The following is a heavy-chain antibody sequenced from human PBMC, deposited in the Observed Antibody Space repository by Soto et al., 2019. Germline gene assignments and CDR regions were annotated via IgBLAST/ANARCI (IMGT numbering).Heavy chain of an antibody. CDR1: GRSISSSSYY. V-gene: IGHV4-39*06. CDR2: IYYSGST. D-gene: IGHD5-18*01. Sequence: SETLSLTCTVSGRSISSSSYYWGWIRQPPGKGLEWIGSIYYSGSTYYNPSLKSRVTISVDTSKNQFALKLSSVTAADTAVYYCAREYAVDTAMFKVVGNYYYYCGMDVWGQGNTVTVSS. J-gene: IGHJ6*02. CDR3: AREYAVDTAMFKVVGNYYYYCGMDV.